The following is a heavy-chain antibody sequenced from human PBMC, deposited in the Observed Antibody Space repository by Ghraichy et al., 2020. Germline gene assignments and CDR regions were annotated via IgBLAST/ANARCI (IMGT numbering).Heavy chain of an antibody. D-gene: IGHD3-3*01. CDR1: GYTFTSYA. CDR3: ASDQSADFWSGYYRNGMDV. V-gene: IGHV1-3*01. CDR2: INAGNGNT. J-gene: IGHJ6*02. Sequence: ASVKVSCKASGYTFTSYAMHWVRQAPGQRLEWMGWINAGNGNTKYSQKFQGRVTITRDTSASTAYMELSSLRSEDTAVYYCASDQSADFWSGYYRNGMDVWGQGTTVTVSS.